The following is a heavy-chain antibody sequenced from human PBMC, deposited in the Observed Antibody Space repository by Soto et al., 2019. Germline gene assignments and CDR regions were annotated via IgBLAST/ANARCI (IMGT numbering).Heavy chain of an antibody. CDR1: AFTFSSHA. D-gene: IGHD3-3*01. V-gene: IGHV3-23*01. CDR2: ISGSGDNT. CDR3: AKALLLSITVFGLTIGPRVGVDV. Sequence: GGSLRLSCAASAFTFSSHAMSWVRQAPGKGLEWVSSISGSGDNTYYSDSVKGRFTISRDNSKNTLYLQMTSLRVEDTAVYYCAKALLLSITVFGLTIGPRVGVDVWGQGTTVTVSS. J-gene: IGHJ6*02.